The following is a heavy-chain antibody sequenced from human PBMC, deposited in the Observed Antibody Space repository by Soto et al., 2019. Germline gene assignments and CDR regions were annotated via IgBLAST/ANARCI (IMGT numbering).Heavy chain of an antibody. CDR3: GRGRSGQIVVFY. CDR1: GYTFTGHY. J-gene: IGHJ4*02. D-gene: IGHD1-26*01. CDR2: IGPESGAT. Sequence: GASVKVSFKASGYTFTGHYTHWVRQAPEQGPEWMGEIGPESGATRYAEKFQGRVTMTLDTSITTVYMELKNLSPDDTAVYYCGRGRSGQIVVFYWGQGTPVTVSS. V-gene: IGHV1-2*02.